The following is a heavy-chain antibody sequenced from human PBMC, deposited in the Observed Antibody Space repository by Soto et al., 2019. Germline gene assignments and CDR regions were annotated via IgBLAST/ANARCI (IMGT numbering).Heavy chain of an antibody. Sequence: SDTLALTCACSGFSIRSNDGGWSGQPPGKGLEWIGHIFYSGGTNYNPALKSRVTISVDTSKNQFSLKLSSVTAADTAVYYCARDSGYNYGYFRWFDPWGQGTLVTVS. J-gene: IGHJ5*02. D-gene: IGHD5-18*01. CDR3: ARDSGYNYGYFRWFDP. CDR2: IFYSGGT. CDR1: GFSIRSND. V-gene: IGHV4-59*01.